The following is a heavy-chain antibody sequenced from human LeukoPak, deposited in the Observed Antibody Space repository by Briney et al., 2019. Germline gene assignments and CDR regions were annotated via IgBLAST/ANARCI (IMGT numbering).Heavy chain of an antibody. J-gene: IGHJ5*02. CDR1: GYTFTSYD. CDR3: ARGRSATVISDWFDP. V-gene: IGHV1-8*01. Sequence: ASVKVSCKASGYTFTSYDINWVRQATGQGLEWMGWMNPNSGNTGYAQKFQGGVTMTRNTSISTAYMELSSLRSEDTAVYYCARGRSATVISDWFDPWGQGILVTVSS. CDR2: MNPNSGNT. D-gene: IGHD2-21*01.